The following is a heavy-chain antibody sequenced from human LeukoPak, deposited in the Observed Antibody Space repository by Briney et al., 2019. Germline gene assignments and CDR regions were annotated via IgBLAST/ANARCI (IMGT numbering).Heavy chain of an antibody. Sequence: GGSLRLSCAASGFTFSSYAMHWVRQAPGKGLEWVAVISYDGSNKYYADSVKGRFTISRDNSKNTLYLQMNSLRAEDTAVYYCARDTELDPRGQGTLVTVSS. CDR1: GFTFSSYA. J-gene: IGHJ5*02. V-gene: IGHV3-30-3*01. CDR2: ISYDGSNK. CDR3: ARDTELDP. D-gene: IGHD1-14*01.